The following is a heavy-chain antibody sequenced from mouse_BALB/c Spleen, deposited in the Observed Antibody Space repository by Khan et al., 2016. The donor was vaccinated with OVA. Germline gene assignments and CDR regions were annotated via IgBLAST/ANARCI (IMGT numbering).Heavy chain of an antibody. CDR1: GYIFTDYA. Sequence: QVQLQQSGPELVRPGVSVKISCKGSGYIFTDYAMHWVKQSHAKSLEWIGLISTYSGNTNYNQKFKGKATMTVDKSSSTAYMELARLTSEDSAIYSCARPAYDGYYDYWGQGTTLTVSS. J-gene: IGHJ2*01. CDR3: ARPAYDGYYDY. CDR2: ISTYSGNT. V-gene: IGHV1S137*01. D-gene: IGHD2-3*01.